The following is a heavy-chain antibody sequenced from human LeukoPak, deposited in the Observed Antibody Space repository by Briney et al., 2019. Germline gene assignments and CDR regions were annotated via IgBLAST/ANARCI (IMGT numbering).Heavy chain of an antibody. V-gene: IGHV4-4*07. Sequence: SETLSLTCTVSGGSISSYYWSWIRQPAGKGLEWIGQMCISGSTNYNPSLKSRVTMSVDTSKNQFSLKLSSVTAADTAVYYCARQSISGSSLSYFDYWGQGTLVNVSS. J-gene: IGHJ4*02. CDR2: MCISGST. D-gene: IGHD3-22*01. CDR1: GGSISSYY. CDR3: ARQSISGSSLSYFDY.